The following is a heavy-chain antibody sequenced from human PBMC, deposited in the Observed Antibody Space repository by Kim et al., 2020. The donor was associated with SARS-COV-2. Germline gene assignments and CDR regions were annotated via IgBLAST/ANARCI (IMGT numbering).Heavy chain of an antibody. J-gene: IGHJ5*02. Sequence: SETLSLTCTVSGGSISSYYWSWIRQPPGKGLEWIGYIYYSGSTNYNPSLKSRVTISVDTSKNQFSLKLSSVTAADTAVYYCARGSGSPGIAVAGTPGNWFDPWGQGTLVTVSS. CDR3: ARGSGSPGIAVAGTPGNWFDP. D-gene: IGHD6-19*01. CDR2: IYYSGST. CDR1: GGSISSYY. V-gene: IGHV4-59*13.